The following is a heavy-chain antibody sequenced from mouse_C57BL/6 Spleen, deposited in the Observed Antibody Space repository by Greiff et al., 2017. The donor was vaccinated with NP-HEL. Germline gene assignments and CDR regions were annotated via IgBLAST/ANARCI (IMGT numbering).Heavy chain of an antibody. CDR2: FHPYNDDT. V-gene: IGHV1-47*01. D-gene: IGHD1-1*01. CDR1: GYTFTTYP. J-gene: IGHJ4*01. Sequence: QVQLQQSGAELVKPGASVKMSCKASGYTFTTYPIEWMKQNHGKSLEWIGNFHPYNDDTKYNEKFKGKATLTVEKSSSTVYLELSRLTSDDSAVYYCARRTYYYGSSSYYYAMDYWGQGTSGTVSS. CDR3: ARRTYYYGSSSYYYAMDY.